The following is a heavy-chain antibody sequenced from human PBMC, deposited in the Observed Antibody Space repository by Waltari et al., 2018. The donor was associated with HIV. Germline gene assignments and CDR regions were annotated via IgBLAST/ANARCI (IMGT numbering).Heavy chain of an antibody. J-gene: IGHJ6*02. CDR2: IYSGGSR. D-gene: IGHD1-26*01. Sequence: EVQLVASGGGLIEPGGSLRVSCAASGFTISSNYMSWVRQAPGKGREGVSVIYSGGSRYYADSVKGRFIISRDNSKNTVSLHMNSLRAEDTAVYYCARDPRSSGYYGMDVWGQGIKVTVSS. CDR3: ARDPRSSGYYGMDV. V-gene: IGHV3-53*01. CDR1: GFTISSNY.